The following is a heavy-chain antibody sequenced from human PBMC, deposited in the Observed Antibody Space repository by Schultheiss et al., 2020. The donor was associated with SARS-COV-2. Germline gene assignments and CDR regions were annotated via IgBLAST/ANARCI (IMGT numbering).Heavy chain of an antibody. J-gene: IGHJ4*02. D-gene: IGHD3-9*01. CDR1: GYTFTSYG. Sequence: ASVKVSCKASGYTFTSYGISWVRQAPGQGLEWMGWISAYNGNTNYAQKLQGRVTMTTDTSTSTAYMELSSLTSDDTAIYYCARDIGYFDWLSPPTLFDSWGQGTVVTVSS. CDR3: ARDIGYFDWLSPPTLFDS. V-gene: IGHV1-18*04. CDR2: ISAYNGNT.